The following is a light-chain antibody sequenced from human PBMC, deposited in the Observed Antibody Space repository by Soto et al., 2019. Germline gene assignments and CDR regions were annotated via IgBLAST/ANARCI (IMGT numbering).Light chain of an antibody. CDR3: QHYGTSRT. J-gene: IGKJ1*01. CDR1: QSVSSSY. V-gene: IGKV3-20*01. CDR2: GAS. Sequence: EIVLTQSPGTLSLSPGERATLSYRTSQSVSSSYLTWYQQKPGHAPRLLIYGASSKATGIPDRFSGSGSGTDFTLTISRLEPEDFAVYYCQHYGTSRTFGRGTKVEIK.